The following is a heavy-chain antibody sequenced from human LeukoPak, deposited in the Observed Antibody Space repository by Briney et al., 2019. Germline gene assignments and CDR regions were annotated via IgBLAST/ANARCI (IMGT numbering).Heavy chain of an antibody. J-gene: IGHJ5*02. CDR3: ARHQSVLTDRNPFDP. Sequence: WETLSLTCTVSGGSISSSSHYWGWIPQPPGKGLEWIGSMYYSGSTYHNPSLKSRVTISVDTSKNHLSLRLSSVTAADTAVYYCARHQSVLTDRNPFDPWGQGTLVTVSS. CDR2: MYYSGST. D-gene: IGHD1-14*01. CDR1: GGSISSSSHY. V-gene: IGHV4-39*01.